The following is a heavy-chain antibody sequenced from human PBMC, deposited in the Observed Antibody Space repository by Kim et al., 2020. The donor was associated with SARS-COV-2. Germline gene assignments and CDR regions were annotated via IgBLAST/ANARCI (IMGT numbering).Heavy chain of an antibody. CDR3: ARAAWISSTSCYGY. D-gene: IGHD2-2*01. J-gene: IGHJ4*02. Sequence: ANHVKGRFTIPRDNAKNPLYLQMNSLRAEDTAVYYCARAAWISSTSCYGYWGQGTLVTVSS. V-gene: IGHV3-11*06.